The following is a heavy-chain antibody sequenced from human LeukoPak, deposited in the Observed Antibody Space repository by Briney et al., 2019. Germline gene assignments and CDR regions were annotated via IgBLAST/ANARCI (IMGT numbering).Heavy chain of an antibody. J-gene: IGHJ3*02. V-gene: IGHV3-48*03. CDR2: ISSSGSTI. Sequence: GGSLRLSCAASGFTFSSYEMNWVRQAPGKGLEWVSYISSSGSTIYYADSVKGRFTISRDNSKKTLFLQMNSLRAEDTAVYYCAKSGYSSGWFRAFDIWGQGTLVTVS. D-gene: IGHD6-19*01. CDR3: AKSGYSSGWFRAFDI. CDR1: GFTFSSYE.